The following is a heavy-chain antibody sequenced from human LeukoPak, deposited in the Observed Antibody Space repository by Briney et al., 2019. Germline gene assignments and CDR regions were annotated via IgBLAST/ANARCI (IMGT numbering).Heavy chain of an antibody. V-gene: IGHV3-74*01. CDR1: GFTFSSYW. J-gene: IGHJ3*02. CDR3: ARTTTSGWDNDAFDI. D-gene: IGHD6-19*01. Sequence: PGGSLRLSCAASGFTFSSYWMHWVRQAPGKGLVWVSRINSDGSSTSYADSVKGRFTISRDNAKNTLYLQMNSLRAEDTAVYYCARTTTSGWDNDAFDIWGQGTMVTVSS. CDR2: INSDGSST.